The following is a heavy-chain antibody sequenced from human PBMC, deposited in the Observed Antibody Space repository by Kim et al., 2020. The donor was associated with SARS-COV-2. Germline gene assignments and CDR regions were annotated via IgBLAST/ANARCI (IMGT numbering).Heavy chain of an antibody. CDR3: ARVVNLYSSGWRSSDY. J-gene: IGHJ4*02. Sequence: SRKSRVTISVDTSKNQFSLKLSSVTAADTAVYYCARVVNLYSSGWRSSDYWGQGTLVTVSS. D-gene: IGHD6-19*01. V-gene: IGHV4-34*01.